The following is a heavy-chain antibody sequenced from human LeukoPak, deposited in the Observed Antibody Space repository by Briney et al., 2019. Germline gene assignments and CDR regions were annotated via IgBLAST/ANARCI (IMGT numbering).Heavy chain of an antibody. CDR1: GYTFIGYY. Sequence: GAPVKVSCKASGYTFIGYYIHWVRQAPGQGLEWMGWIHPNSGGTDYAQKFQGRVTMTRDTSISTAYMELSRLRSDDTAVYFCVRFKIRGSDFDAFDMWGQGTMVTVSS. CDR3: VRFKIRGSDFDAFDM. D-gene: IGHD3-16*01. CDR2: IHPNSGGT. J-gene: IGHJ3*02. V-gene: IGHV1-2*02.